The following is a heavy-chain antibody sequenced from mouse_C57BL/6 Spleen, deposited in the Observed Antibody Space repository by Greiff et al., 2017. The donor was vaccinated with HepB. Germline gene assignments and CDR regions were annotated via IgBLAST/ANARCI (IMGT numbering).Heavy chain of an antibody. V-gene: IGHV5-9-1*02. CDR3: TRESLLPAWFAY. CDR1: GFTFSSYA. Sequence: EVKVVESGEGLVKPGGSLKLSCAASGFTFSSYAMSWVRQTPEKRLEWVAYISSGGDYIYYADTVKGRFTISRDNARNTLYLQMSSLKSEDTAMYYCTRESLLPAWFAYWGQGTLVTVSA. D-gene: IGHD1-1*01. CDR2: ISSGGDYI. J-gene: IGHJ3*01.